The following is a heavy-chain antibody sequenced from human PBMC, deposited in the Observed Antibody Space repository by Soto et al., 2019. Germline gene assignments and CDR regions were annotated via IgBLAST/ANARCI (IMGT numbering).Heavy chain of an antibody. D-gene: IGHD6-13*01. CDR2: INHGGST. CDR3: ATEGIAADADY. V-gene: IGHV4-34*01. CDR1: GGSFSGYY. J-gene: IGHJ4*01. Sequence: SETLSLTCAVYGGSFSGYYWSWIRQPPGKGLEWIGEINHGGSTNYNPSLKSRVTISVDTSKNQFSLKLSSVTAADTAVYYCATEGIAADADYWRHGTLVTVSS.